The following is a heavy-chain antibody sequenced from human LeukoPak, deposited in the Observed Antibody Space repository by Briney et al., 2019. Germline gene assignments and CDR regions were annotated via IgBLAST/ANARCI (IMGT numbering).Heavy chain of an antibody. CDR2: LYHSDSA. CDR1: GYSLSNGYY. CDR3: ARQHDSYYYYYIDV. V-gene: IGHV4-38-2*01. Sequence: PSETLSLTCAVSGYSLSNGYYWVWIRQPPGRGLEWIGSLYHSDSAYYNTSLRSRVSMSVDTSKNQFSLTLSFVTAADTAVYYCARQHDSYYYYYIDVWGSGTTVTVSS. J-gene: IGHJ6*03.